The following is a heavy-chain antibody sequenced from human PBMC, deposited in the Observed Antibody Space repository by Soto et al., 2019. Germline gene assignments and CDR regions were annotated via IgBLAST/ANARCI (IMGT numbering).Heavy chain of an antibody. Sequence: SVKVSCKASGGTFSSYAISWVRQAPGQGLEWMGGIIPIFGTANYAQKFQGRVTITADESTSTAYMELSSLRSEDTAVYYCARWLIETYYYYDSSGHHAAFEIWGQGTMVTVSS. D-gene: IGHD3-22*01. CDR2: IIPIFGTA. CDR1: GGTFSSYA. V-gene: IGHV1-69*13. CDR3: ARWLIETYYYYDSSGHHAAFEI. J-gene: IGHJ3*02.